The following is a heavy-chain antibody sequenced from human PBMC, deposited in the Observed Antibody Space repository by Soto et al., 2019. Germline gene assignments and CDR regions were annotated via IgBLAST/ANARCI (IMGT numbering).Heavy chain of an antibody. CDR2: IIPIFGTA. J-gene: IGHJ4*02. Sequence: VKVSFKASGGTLSSYAISWLLQAPGQGLEWMGGIIPIFGTANYAQKFQGRVTITADKSTSTAYMELSSLRSEDTAVYYCARDAPYNWKYFDYWGQGTLVTVSS. CDR1: GGTLSSYA. CDR3: ARDAPYNWKYFDY. V-gene: IGHV1-69*06. D-gene: IGHD1-20*01.